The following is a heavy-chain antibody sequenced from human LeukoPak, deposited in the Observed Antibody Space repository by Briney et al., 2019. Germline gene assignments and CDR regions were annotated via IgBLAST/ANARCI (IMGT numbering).Heavy chain of an antibody. CDR1: GGSISSSNW. CDR2: IYHSGST. J-gene: IGHJ3*02. CDR3: ARSPGPHDSSGPSHAFDI. D-gene: IGHD3-22*01. Sequence: PSGTLSLTCAVSGGSISSSNWWSWVRQPPGKGLEWIGEIYHSGSTNYNPSLKSRVTISVDKSKNQFSLKLSSVTAADTAVYYCARSPGPHDSSGPSHAFDIWGQGTMVTVSS. V-gene: IGHV4-4*02.